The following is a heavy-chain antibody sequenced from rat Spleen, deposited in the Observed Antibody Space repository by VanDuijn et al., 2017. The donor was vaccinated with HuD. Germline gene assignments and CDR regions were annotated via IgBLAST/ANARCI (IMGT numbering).Heavy chain of an antibody. V-gene: IGHV5S10*01. J-gene: IGHJ3*01. CDR1: GFTFNDCW. D-gene: IGHD1-11*01. CDR3: TIRDGGFPG. CDR2: IIYDGSRT. Sequence: EVRLVESGGGLVQPGRSLKLSCVASGFTFNDCWMTWVRQAPKKGLDWVATIIYDGSRTYYRDSVKGRFTISRDNAKSTLYLQMDSLRSEDTATYYCTIRDGGFPGWGQGTLVTVSS.